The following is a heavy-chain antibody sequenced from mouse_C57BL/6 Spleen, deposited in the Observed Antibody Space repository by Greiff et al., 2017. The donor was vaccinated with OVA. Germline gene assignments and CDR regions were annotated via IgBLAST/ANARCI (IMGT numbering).Heavy chain of an antibody. V-gene: IGHV10-3*01. CDR2: IRSKSSNYAT. CDR3: VREGPEDWYFDV. CDR1: GFTFNTYA. Sequence: EVQRVESGGGLVQPKGSLKLSCAASGFTFNTYAMHWVRQAPGKGLEWVARIRSKSSNYATYYADSVKDRFTISRDDSQSMLYLQMNNLKTEDTAMYYCVREGPEDWYFDVWGTGTTVTVSS. J-gene: IGHJ1*03.